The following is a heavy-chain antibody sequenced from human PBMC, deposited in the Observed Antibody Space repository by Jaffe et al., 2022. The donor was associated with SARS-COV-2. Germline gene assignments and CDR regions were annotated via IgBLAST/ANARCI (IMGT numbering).Heavy chain of an antibody. CDR2: IYHSGST. Sequence: QVQLQESGPGLVKPSGTLSLTCAVSGGSISSSNWWSWVRQPPGKGLEWIGEIYHSGSTNYNPSLKSRVTISVDKSKNQFSLKLSSVTAADTAVYYCARKKTYYDILTGFDYYYGMDVWGQGTTVTVSS. CDR3: ARKKTYYDILTGFDYYYGMDV. D-gene: IGHD3-9*01. V-gene: IGHV4-4*02. J-gene: IGHJ6*02. CDR1: GGSISSSNW.